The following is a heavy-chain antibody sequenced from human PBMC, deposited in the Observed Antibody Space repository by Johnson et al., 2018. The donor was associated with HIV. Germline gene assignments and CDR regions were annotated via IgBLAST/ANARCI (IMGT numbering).Heavy chain of an antibody. D-gene: IGHD3-22*01. CDR2: INWNGGGT. CDR3: ARSEYDYYDSSGYDAFDI. V-gene: IGHV3-20*04. CDR1: GFTFDDYG. Sequence: MLLVESGGGVVRPGGSLRLSCAASGFTFDDYGMSWVRQAPGKGLEWVSGINWNGGGTGYADSVKGRFTISRDNAKNTLYLQMNSLRAEDTAVYYCARSEYDYYDSSGYDAFDIWGQGTMVTFSS. J-gene: IGHJ3*02.